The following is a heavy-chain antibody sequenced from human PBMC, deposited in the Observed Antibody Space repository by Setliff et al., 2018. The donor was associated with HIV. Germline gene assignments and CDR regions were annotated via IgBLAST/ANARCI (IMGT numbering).Heavy chain of an antibody. CDR1: GDSFSGSNW. Sequence: SETLSLTCNVSGDSFSGSNWWTWVRRSLQKGLEWIGEVYHSGATNYNPSLKSRVAMSVDKSENQFSLRLKSVTAADTAVYYCARRPPPLQFLDSPSYYMDVWGKGTTVTVSS. J-gene: IGHJ6*03. V-gene: IGHV4-4*02. D-gene: IGHD3-3*01. CDR3: ARRPPPLQFLDSPSYYMDV. CDR2: VYHSGAT.